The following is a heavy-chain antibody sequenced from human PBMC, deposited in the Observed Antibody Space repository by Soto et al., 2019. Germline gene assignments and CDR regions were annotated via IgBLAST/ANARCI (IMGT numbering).Heavy chain of an antibody. J-gene: IGHJ4*02. CDR3: ANSHLEWELLPAFDY. D-gene: IGHD1-26*01. CDR2: ISYDGSNK. Sequence: GGSLRLSCAASGFTFSSYGMHWVRQAPGKGLEWVAVISYDGSNKYYADSVRGRFTISRDNSKNTLYLQMNSLRAEDTAVYYCANSHLEWELLPAFDYWGQGTLVTVSS. CDR1: GFTFSSYG. V-gene: IGHV3-30*18.